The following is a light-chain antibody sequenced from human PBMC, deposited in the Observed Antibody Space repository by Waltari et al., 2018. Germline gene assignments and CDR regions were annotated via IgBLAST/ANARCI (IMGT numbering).Light chain of an antibody. V-gene: IGKV3D-15*01. Sequence: EIVLTQSPATLSVSPGDRVTLSCRASQSVGTNLAWYPHSPGRAPRLLVYRASTRASYIPARFSASGSGTEFTLSISTLQSEDSAVFYCQQYNDWPRTFGQVTKVEIK. CDR1: QSVGTN. J-gene: IGKJ1*01. CDR2: RAS. CDR3: QQYNDWPRT.